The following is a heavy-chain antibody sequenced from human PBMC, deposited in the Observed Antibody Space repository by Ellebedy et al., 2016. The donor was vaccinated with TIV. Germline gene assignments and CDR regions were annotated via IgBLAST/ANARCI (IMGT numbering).Heavy chain of an antibody. CDR2: IHPSEGT. V-gene: IGHV4-34*01. Sequence: SETLSLTXAVYGGSFSDYYWSWIRQPPGKGLEWIGEIHPSEGTNYNPSLKSRVTISVDTSKNQFSLKMSSVTAADRAVYFCARRTSGIPEAGIDYWGQGTRVTVSS. D-gene: IGHD6-19*01. CDR1: GGSFSDYY. CDR3: ARRTSGIPEAGIDY. J-gene: IGHJ4*02.